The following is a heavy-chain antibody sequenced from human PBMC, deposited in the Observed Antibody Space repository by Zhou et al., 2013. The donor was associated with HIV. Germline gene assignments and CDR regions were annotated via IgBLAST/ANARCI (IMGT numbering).Heavy chain of an antibody. J-gene: IGHJ3*02. CDR2: INPNSGGT. CDR1: GYTFTDYF. CDR3: GSIVGINKGAFDI. Sequence: QVQLVQSGAEVKKPGASVKVSCKASGYTFTDYFMHWVRQAPGQGLEWMGWINPNSGGTNYAQKFQGRITMTRDTSISTAYMELSRLRSDDTAVYYCGSIVGINKGAFDIWGPRDNGHRLF. V-gene: IGHV1-2*02. D-gene: IGHD1-26*01.